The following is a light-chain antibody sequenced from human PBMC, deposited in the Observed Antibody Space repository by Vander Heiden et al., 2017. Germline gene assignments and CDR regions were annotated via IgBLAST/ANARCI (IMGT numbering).Light chain of an antibody. CDR3: KQAQRTPQT. CDR2: GAS. V-gene: IGKV2-28*01. CDR1: PSLLHSNRYNY. J-gene: IGKJ1*01. Sequence: DIVMTQAPLSLAVTPGEPAYISCRSRPSLLHSNRYNYLDWYLQKPGQSPKLLIYGASNRETGVPERFSGSGSGTDFTLKISRVEAEDVGVYYCKQAQRTPQTFGQGTKVEIK.